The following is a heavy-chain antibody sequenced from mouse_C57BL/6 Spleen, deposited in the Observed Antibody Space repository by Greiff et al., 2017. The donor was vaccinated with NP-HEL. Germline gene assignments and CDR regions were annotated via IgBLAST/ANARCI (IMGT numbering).Heavy chain of an antibody. CDR3: VFGSSYVDWYFDV. Sequence: DVKLVESGAELVKPGASVKLSCTASGFNIKDYYMHWVKQRTEQGLEWIGRIDPEDGETKYAPKFQGKATITADTSSNTAYLQLSSLTSEDTAVYYCVFGSSYVDWYFDVWGTGTTVTVSS. J-gene: IGHJ1*03. D-gene: IGHD1-1*01. V-gene: IGHV14-2*01. CDR1: GFNIKDYY. CDR2: IDPEDGET.